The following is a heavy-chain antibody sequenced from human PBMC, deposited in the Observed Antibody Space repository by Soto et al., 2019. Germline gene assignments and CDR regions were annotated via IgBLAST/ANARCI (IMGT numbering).Heavy chain of an antibody. V-gene: IGHV1-18*01. J-gene: IGHJ4*02. CDR3: ARAGYCSSNSCYHWYQIDY. D-gene: IGHD2-2*01. CDR2: ISAYNGNT. Sequence: RASVKVSCKASGYTFTSYGISWVRQAPGQGLEWMGWISAYNGNTNYAQKLQGRVTMTTDTSTSTAYMELRSLRSDDTAVYYCARAGYCSSNSCYHWYQIDYWGQGTLVTVYS. CDR1: GYTFTSYG.